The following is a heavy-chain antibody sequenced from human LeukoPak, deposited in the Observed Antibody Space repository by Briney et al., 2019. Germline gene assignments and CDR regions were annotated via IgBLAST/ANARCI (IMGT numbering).Heavy chain of an antibody. Sequence: SETLSLTCTVSGGSISSYYWSWIRQPPGKGLEWIGRIYTSGSTNYNPSLKSRVTMSVDTSKNQFSLKLSSVTAADTAVYYCARSIAALTYYYYMDVWGKGTTVTVSS. CDR3: ARSIAALTYYYYMDV. J-gene: IGHJ6*03. CDR2: IYTSGST. V-gene: IGHV4-4*07. CDR1: GGSISSYY. D-gene: IGHD6-6*01.